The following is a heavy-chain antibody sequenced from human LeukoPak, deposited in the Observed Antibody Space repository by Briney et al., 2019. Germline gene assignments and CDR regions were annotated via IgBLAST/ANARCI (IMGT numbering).Heavy chain of an antibody. J-gene: IGHJ4*02. D-gene: IGHD3-9*01. Sequence: RGSLRLSCATSGFRFTDYPMNWVRQAPGTGLEWISNIRTTAEGAKYAYYADSVKGRVTISRDDGKNTLYLHMNSLRDDDTAVYYCATDQRYAFDYWGQGILVTVSS. CDR2: IRTTAEGAKYA. CDR3: ATDQRYAFDY. CDR1: GFRFTDYP. V-gene: IGHV3-48*02.